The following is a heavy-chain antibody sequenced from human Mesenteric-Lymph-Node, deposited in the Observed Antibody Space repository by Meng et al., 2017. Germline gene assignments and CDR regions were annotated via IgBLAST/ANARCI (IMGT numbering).Heavy chain of an antibody. CDR1: GVTFTSYG. J-gene: IGHJ4*02. D-gene: IGHD3-3*01. CDR2: ISAYNGST. CDR3: SRVKPATSFGVVHEYYFDY. V-gene: IGHV1-18*01. Sequence: VKVGVAGGGVRAPGCSVEVSCKGFGVTFTSYGIRWVRRAPGQGLEWMGWISAYNGSTYYAQKLQGRVTMTTDTSTGAAYMELSILRSEYTAVYYCSRVKPATSFGVVHEYYFDYCGQGTLVTVSS.